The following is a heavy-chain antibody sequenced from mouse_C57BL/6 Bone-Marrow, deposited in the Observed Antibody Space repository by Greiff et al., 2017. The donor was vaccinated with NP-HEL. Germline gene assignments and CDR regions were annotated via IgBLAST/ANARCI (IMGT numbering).Heavy chain of an antibody. J-gene: IGHJ2*01. Sequence: VQLQQPGAELVMPGASVKLSCKASGYTFTSYWMHWVKQRPGQGLEWIGEIDPSDSYTNYNQKFKGKSTLTVDKSSSTAYMQLSSLTSEDSAVYYCARDLPYGNLGHYFDYWGQGTTLTVSS. V-gene: IGHV1-69*01. D-gene: IGHD2-1*01. CDR1: GYTFTSYW. CDR2: IDPSDSYT. CDR3: ARDLPYGNLGHYFDY.